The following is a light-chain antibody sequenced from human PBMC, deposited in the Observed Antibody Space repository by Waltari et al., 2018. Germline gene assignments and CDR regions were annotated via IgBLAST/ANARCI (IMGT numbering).Light chain of an antibody. CDR3: QKYGTRPAT. CDR1: QSVGRT. Sequence: EIVLTQSPASLSLSPRDSATLSCRASQSVGRTLAWYQQRPGQAPRLLIYDASSRATGIPDRFSGSGSGTDFSLTISRLEPEDFAVYYCQKYGTRPATFGQGTKVEVK. V-gene: IGKV3-20*01. J-gene: IGKJ1*01. CDR2: DAS.